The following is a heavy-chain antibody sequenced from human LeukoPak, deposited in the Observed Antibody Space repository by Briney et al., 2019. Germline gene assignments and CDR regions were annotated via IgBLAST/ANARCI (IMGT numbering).Heavy chain of an antibody. CDR1: GGSFSGYY. CDR2: INHSGST. D-gene: IGHD3-3*01. J-gene: IGHJ4*02. Sequence: SETLSLTCAVYGGSFSGYYWSWIRQPPGKGLEWIGEINHSGSTNYNPSLKSRVTISVDTSKNQFSLKLSSVTAADTAVYYCARGLSTFGYDFRSGYYTVYFDYWGQGTLVTVSS. CDR3: ARGLSTFGYDFRSGYYTVYFDY. V-gene: IGHV4-34*01.